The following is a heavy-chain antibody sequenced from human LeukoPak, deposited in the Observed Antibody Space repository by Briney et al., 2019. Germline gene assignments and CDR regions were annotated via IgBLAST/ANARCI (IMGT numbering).Heavy chain of an antibody. CDR1: GFTFSSYW. CDR3: AITRDFDY. CDR2: INSDGTTT. V-gene: IGHV3-74*01. Sequence: GGSLGLSCAASGFTFSSYWMHWVRQAPGKGLVWVSRINSDGTTTSYADSVKGRFTISRDNAKNTLFLQMNSLRAEDTAVYYCAITRDFDYGGQGTLVTVSS. J-gene: IGHJ4*02.